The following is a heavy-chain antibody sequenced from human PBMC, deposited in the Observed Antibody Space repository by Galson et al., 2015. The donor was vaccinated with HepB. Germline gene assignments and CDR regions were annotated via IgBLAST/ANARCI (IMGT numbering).Heavy chain of an antibody. CDR2: ISGSGGST. J-gene: IGHJ5*02. V-gene: IGHV3-23*01. D-gene: IGHD6-19*01. CDR3: AKETRLSGWSNWFDP. CDR1: GFTFSSYA. Sequence: SLRLSCAASGFTFSSYAMSWVHQAPGKGLEWVSAISGSGGSTYYADSVKGRFTISRDNSKNTLYLQMNSLRAEDTAVYYCAKETRLSGWSNWFDPWGQGTLVTVSS.